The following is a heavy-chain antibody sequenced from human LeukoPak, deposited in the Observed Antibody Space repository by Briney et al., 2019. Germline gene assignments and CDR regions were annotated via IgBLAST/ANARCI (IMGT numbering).Heavy chain of an antibody. Sequence: ASEKVSCKASGYAFTNYYMHWVRQAPGQGLEWMGLINPGGDNTNYAQNFQGRVTMTRDASASTVYMELSSLRSEDTAIYYCARIRDGYNDAYDIWGQGTVVTVPS. D-gene: IGHD5-24*01. CDR2: INPGGDNT. CDR1: GYAFTNYY. CDR3: ARIRDGYNDAYDI. J-gene: IGHJ3*02. V-gene: IGHV1-46*01.